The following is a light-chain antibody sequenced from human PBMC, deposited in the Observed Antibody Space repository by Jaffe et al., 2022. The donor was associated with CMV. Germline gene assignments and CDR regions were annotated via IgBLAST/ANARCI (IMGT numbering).Light chain of an antibody. CDR2: QND. Sequence: SFEVTQPPSVSVSPGQTASIPCSGDKLRHKYVCWYKQKPGQSPVLVIYQNDKRPSGIPERFSGFNSGTTATLTISETQTMDEAEYYCQAWDSSSVVFGGGTKLTVL. V-gene: IGLV3-1*01. J-gene: IGLJ2*01. CDR3: QAWDSSSVV. CDR1: KLRHKY.